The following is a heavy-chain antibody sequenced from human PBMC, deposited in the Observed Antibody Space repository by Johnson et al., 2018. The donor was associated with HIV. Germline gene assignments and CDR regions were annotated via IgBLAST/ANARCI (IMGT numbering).Heavy chain of an antibody. D-gene: IGHD3-9*01. V-gene: IGHV3-43D*03. CDR3: ARGWLFLDAFDI. J-gene: IGHJ3*02. Sequence: VQLVESGGVVVQPGGSLRLSCAASGFTFDDYAMHWVRQAPGKGLEWVSLISWDGGSTYYADSVKGRFTISRDDSENTLYLQMNSLGAEDTAVYYCARGWLFLDAFDIWGQGTMVTVSS. CDR1: GFTFDDYA. CDR2: ISWDGGST.